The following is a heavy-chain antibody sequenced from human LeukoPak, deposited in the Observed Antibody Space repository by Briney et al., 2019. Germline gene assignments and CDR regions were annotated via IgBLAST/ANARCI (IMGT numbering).Heavy chain of an antibody. V-gene: IGHV3-30*02. CDR2: IRYDGSNK. CDR3: AKDCGSFVDYFDY. D-gene: IGHD1-26*01. Sequence: GGSLRLSCAASGFTFSSYGMHWVRQAPGKGLEWVAFIRYDGSNKYYADSVKGRFTISRDNSKNTLYLQMNSLRAEDTAVYYCAKDCGSFVDYFDYWGQGTLVTVSS. CDR1: GFTFSSYG. J-gene: IGHJ4*02.